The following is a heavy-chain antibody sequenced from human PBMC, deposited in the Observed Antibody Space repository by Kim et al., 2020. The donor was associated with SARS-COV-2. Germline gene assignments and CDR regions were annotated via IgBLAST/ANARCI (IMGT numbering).Heavy chain of an antibody. Sequence: YALAVKGRITINPDTSKNKFSLQLNSVTPEDTAVYYCARDRQRAGTGVDYWGQGTLVTVSS. V-gene: IGHV6-1*01. CDR3: ARDRQRAGTGVDY. J-gene: IGHJ4*02. D-gene: IGHD6-19*01.